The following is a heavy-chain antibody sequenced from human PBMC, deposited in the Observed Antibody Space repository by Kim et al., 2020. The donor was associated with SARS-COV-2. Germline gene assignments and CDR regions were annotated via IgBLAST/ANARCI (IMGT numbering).Heavy chain of an antibody. V-gene: IGHV3-23*01. Sequence: GGSLRLSCGASGFTFTTYSMSWVRQAPGEGLEWISSVNSGGDDTYYEDSVKGRFTISRDNSRNTVFLQMNGLRAEDTAVYYCARRSRGLGGFDYWGQGTLVTVSS. CDR3: ARRSRGLGGFDY. D-gene: IGHD3-10*01. CDR2: VNSGGDDT. CDR1: GFTFTTYS. J-gene: IGHJ4*02.